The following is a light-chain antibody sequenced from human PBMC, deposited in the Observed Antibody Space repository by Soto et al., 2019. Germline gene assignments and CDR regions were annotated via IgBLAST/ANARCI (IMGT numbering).Light chain of an antibody. CDR3: CAYVGSTTSYV. J-gene: IGLJ1*01. CDR2: EVN. Sequence: QSALTQPASGSGSPGQSIAISCTGTSGDVGNFNLVSWYQQHPGKAPKLIIYEVNKWPSGVSNRFSGSKSGNTASLTISGMQAEDEADYYCCAYVGSTTSYVFGTGTKLTVL. V-gene: IGLV2-23*02. CDR1: SGDVGNFNL.